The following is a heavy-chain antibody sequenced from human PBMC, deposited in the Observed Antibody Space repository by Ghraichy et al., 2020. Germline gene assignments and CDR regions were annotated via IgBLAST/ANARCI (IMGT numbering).Heavy chain of an antibody. Sequence: GESLNISCAASGFTFSSYAMSWVRQAPGKGLEWVSAISGSGGSTYYADSVKGRFTISRDNSKNTLYLQMNSLRAEDTAVYYCAKGGEAWGGNGMDVWGQGTTVTVSS. CDR3: AKGGEAWGGNGMDV. D-gene: IGHD3-10*01. CDR1: GFTFSSYA. V-gene: IGHV3-23*01. J-gene: IGHJ6*02. CDR2: ISGSGGST.